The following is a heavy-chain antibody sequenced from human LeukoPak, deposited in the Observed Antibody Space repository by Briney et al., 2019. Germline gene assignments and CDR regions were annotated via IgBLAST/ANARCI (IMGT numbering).Heavy chain of an antibody. Sequence: GSSVKVSCKASGGTFSSYAISWVRQAPGQGLEWMGWMSAYNGNTNYAQKLQGRVTMTTDTSTSTAYMELRSLRSDDTAVYYCARGARGIAARPTSGTPSFDYWGQGTLVTVSS. CDR2: MSAYNGNT. CDR3: ARGARGIAARPTSGTPSFDY. D-gene: IGHD6-6*01. J-gene: IGHJ4*02. CDR1: GGTFSSYA. V-gene: IGHV1-18*01.